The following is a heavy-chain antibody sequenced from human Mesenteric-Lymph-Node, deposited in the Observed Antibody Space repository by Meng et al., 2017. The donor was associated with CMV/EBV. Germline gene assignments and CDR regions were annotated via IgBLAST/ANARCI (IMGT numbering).Heavy chain of an antibody. CDR1: GYSFTSYW. D-gene: IGHD5-12*01. Sequence: GSGYSFTSYWIGWVRQMPGKGLEWMGIIYPGDSDTRYSPSFQGQVTISADKSISTAYLQWSSLKASDTAMYYCARRSAYSGYDFDYWGQGTLVTVSS. J-gene: IGHJ4*02. CDR2: IYPGDSDT. V-gene: IGHV5-51*01. CDR3: ARRSAYSGYDFDY.